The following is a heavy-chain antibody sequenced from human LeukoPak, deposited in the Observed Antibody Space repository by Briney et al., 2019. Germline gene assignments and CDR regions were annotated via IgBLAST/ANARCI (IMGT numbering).Heavy chain of an antibody. CDR1: GYTFTSYG. V-gene: IGHV1-18*04. Sequence: ASVKVSCKASGYTFTSYGISWVRQAPGQGLEWMGWISAYNGNTNYAQKLQGRATMTTDTSTSTAYMELRSLRSDDTAVYYCALTKDIVVVPAAQFDYWGQGTLVTVSS. CDR2: ISAYNGNT. J-gene: IGHJ4*02. CDR3: ALTKDIVVVPAAQFDY. D-gene: IGHD2-2*01.